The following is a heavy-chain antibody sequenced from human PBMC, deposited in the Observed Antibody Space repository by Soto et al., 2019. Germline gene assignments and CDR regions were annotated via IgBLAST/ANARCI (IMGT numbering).Heavy chain of an antibody. CDR2: IIPIFGTA. CDR1: GGTFSSYA. D-gene: IGHD6-13*01. J-gene: IGHJ6*02. V-gene: IGHV1-69*01. CDR3: ARASAIAAAGDCCYDMDV. Sequence: QVQLVQSGAEVKKPGSSVKVSCKASGGTFSSYAISWVRQAPGQGLEWMGGIIPIFGTANYAQKFQGRVTITADESTSTAYMELSSLRSEDTAVYYCARASAIAAAGDCCYDMDVWGQGTTVSVSS.